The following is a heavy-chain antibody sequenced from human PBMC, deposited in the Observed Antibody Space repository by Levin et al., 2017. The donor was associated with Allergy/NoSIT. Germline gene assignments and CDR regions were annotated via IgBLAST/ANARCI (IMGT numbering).Heavy chain of an antibody. CDR2: FSQRGFS. J-gene: IGHJ4*02. Sequence: KSSETLSLTCTVSGASVSSRSYQWSWIRQPPGTGLEWIGYFSQRGFSNDNPSLKSRLTISIDASKNDFSLKLDSVTAADTAVYYCARDCMGSLDSWGQGTPVIVSS. CDR1: GASVSSRSYQ. V-gene: IGHV4-61*03. CDR3: ARDCMGSLDS. D-gene: IGHD1-26*01.